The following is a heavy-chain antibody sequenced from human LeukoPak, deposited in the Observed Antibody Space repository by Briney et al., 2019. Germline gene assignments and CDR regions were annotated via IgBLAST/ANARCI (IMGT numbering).Heavy chain of an antibody. CDR2: FDPEDGET. D-gene: IGHD6-6*01. V-gene: IGHV1-24*01. CDR1: GYTLTELS. Sequence: ASVKVSCKVSGYTLTELSMHWVRQAPGKGLEWMGGFDPEDGETIYAQKFQGRVTMTEDTSTDTAYMELSSLRSEDTAVYYCARDLPYSSSSTWLFAFDIWGQGTMVTVSS. CDR3: ARDLPYSSSSTWLFAFDI. J-gene: IGHJ3*02.